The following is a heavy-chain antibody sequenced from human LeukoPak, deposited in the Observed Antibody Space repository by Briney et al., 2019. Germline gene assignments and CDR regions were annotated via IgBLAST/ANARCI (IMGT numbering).Heavy chain of an antibody. CDR2: ISSNGGST. CDR1: GFTFSSYA. D-gene: IGHD3-10*01. J-gene: IGHJ2*01. CDR3: ARVPYAVRYYYAKDWYFDL. V-gene: IGHV3-64*01. Sequence: GGSLRLSCAASGFTFSSYAMHWVRQAPGKGLEYVSAISSNGGSTYYANSVKGRFTISRDNSKNTLYLQMGSLRAEDMAVYYCARVPYAVRYYYAKDWYFDLWGRGTLVTVSS.